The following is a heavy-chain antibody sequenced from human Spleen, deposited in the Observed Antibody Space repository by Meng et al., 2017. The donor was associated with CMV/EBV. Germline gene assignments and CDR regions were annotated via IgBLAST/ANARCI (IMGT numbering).Heavy chain of an antibody. CDR2: INHSGST. CDR1: GGSFSGYY. D-gene: IGHD3-22*01. V-gene: IGHV4-34*01. J-gene: IGHJ2*01. Sequence: QAQLHHVGPGRLKPSETLSLPCAVYGGSFSGYYWSWIRQPPGKGLEWIGEINHSGSTNYNPSLKSRVTMSVDTSKNQFSLKLSSVTAADTAVYYCARDHAYYYDSSGLWYFDLWGRGTLVTVSS. CDR3: ARDHAYYYDSSGLWYFDL.